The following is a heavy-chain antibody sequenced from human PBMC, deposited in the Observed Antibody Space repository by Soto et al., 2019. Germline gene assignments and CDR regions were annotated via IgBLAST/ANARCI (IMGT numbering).Heavy chain of an antibody. J-gene: IGHJ4*02. Sequence: GGSLRLSCAASGFTFSNAWMSWFRQAPGKGLEWVGRIKSKTDGGTTDYAAPVKGRFTISRDDSKNTLYLQMNSLKTEDTAVYYCTTAATAAGILGKDYWGQGTLVTVSS. CDR3: TTAATAAGILGKDY. D-gene: IGHD6-13*01. CDR2: IKSKTDGGTT. CDR1: GFTFSNAW. V-gene: IGHV3-15*01.